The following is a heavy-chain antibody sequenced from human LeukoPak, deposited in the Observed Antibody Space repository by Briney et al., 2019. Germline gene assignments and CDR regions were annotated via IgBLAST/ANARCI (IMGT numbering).Heavy chain of an antibody. V-gene: IGHV3-9*01. D-gene: IGHD3-10*01. CDR2: INWSSGAI. CDR1: GVTFAESS. CDR3: TKGVGFEINWFDP. J-gene: IGHJ5*02. Sequence: GRSLRLSCAASGVTFAESSRHWVRQAPGKGLEWVSGINWSSGAICYADSVKGRFNISRANAKNSLYLQMNSLRAEDTALYYCTKGVGFEINWFDPWGQGTLVTVSS.